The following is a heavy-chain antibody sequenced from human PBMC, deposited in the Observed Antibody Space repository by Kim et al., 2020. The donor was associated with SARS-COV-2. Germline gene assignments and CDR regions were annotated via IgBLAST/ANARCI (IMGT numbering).Heavy chain of an antibody. CDR3: ARLLYNWNDSDY. D-gene: IGHD1-1*01. Sequence: SVKVSCKASGGTFSSYAISWVRQAPGQGLEWMGGIIPIFGTANYAQKFQGRVTITADKSTSTAYMELSSLRSEDTAVYYCARLLYNWNDSDYWGQGTLVTVSS. V-gene: IGHV1-69*06. CDR1: GGTFSSYA. CDR2: IIPIFGTA. J-gene: IGHJ4*02.